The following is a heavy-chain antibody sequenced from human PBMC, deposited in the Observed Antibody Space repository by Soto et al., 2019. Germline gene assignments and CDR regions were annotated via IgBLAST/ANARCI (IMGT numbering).Heavy chain of an antibody. CDR3: ARDLLLWFGESQYWFDP. V-gene: IGHV3-33*01. CDR2: IWYDGSNK. D-gene: IGHD3-10*01. J-gene: IGHJ5*02. CDR1: GFTFSSYG. Sequence: VQLVESGGGVVQPGRSLRLSCAASGFTFSSYGMHWVRQAPGKGLEWVAVIWYDGSNKYYADSVKGRFTISRDNSKNTLYLQMNSLRAEDTAVYYCARDLLLWFGESQYWFDPWGQGTLVTVSS.